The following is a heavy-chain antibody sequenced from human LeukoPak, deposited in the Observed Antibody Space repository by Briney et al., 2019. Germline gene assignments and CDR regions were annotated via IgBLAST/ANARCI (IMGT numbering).Heavy chain of an antibody. V-gene: IGHV5-10-1*04. CDR1: GYSFTSYW. J-gene: IGHJ4*02. Sequence: GESLKISCKGSGYSFTSYWISWVRQMPGKGLEWMGRIDPSDSYTNYSPSFQGQVTISADKSISTAYLQWSSLKASDTAMYYCARRGGSSSSGGSFDYWGQRTLVTVSS. CDR2: IDPSDSYT. CDR3: ARRGGSSSSGGSFDY. D-gene: IGHD6-6*01.